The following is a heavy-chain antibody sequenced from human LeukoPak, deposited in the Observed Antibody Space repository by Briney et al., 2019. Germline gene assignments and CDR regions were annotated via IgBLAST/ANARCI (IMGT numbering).Heavy chain of an antibody. V-gene: IGHV5-51*01. CDR3: ARQAPYSDYTTFDI. D-gene: IGHD4-11*01. CDR2: IYPGDSDT. J-gene: IGHJ3*02. CDR1: GYSFSNYW. Sequence: LGESLKISCKGSGYSFSNYWIGWVRQMPGKGLEWMGIIYPGDSDTKYSPSFQGQVTISADKSISTAYLQWSSLKASDTAMYYCARQAPYSDYTTFDIWGQGTMVTVSS.